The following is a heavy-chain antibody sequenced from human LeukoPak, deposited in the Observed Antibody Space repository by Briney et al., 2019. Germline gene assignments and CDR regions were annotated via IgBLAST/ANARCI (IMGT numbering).Heavy chain of an antibody. J-gene: IGHJ4*02. CDR2: INQSGST. V-gene: IGHV4-38-2*01. Sequence: SETLSLTCAVSGYSISSGYYWSWIRPPPGKGLEWIGEINQSGSTNYNPSLKSRVTISVDTSKNQFSLKLSSVTAADTAVYYCARVLRFLEWQIWGQGTLVTVSS. D-gene: IGHD3-3*01. CDR3: ARVLRFLEWQI. CDR1: GYSISSGYY.